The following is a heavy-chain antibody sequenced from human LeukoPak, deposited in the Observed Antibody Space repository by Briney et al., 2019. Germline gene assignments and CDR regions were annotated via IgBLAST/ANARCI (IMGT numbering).Heavy chain of an antibody. J-gene: IGHJ4*02. Sequence: SQTLSLTCTVSGGSISSGSYYWSWIRQPAGKGLEWIGRFCTTGSTNYSPSLKSRVTMSVDTSKNQFSLNLISVTAADTAVYYCATGAGDFDHWGQGILVTVSS. CDR3: ATGAGDFDH. V-gene: IGHV4-61*02. CDR2: FCTTGST. CDR1: GGSISSGSYY. D-gene: IGHD1-14*01.